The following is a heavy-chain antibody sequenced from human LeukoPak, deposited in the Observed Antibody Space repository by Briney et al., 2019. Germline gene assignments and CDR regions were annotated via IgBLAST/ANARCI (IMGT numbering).Heavy chain of an antibody. CDR3: ARITAAGLRLFDY. CDR2: ISAYNDNT. D-gene: IGHD6-13*01. Sequence: ASVKLSCKASGYTFTSYGISCVRHAPGQGLEWMGWISAYNDNTNYAQKLQGRVTMTTDTSTSTAYMELRSLRSDDTAVYYCARITAAGLRLFDYWGQGTLVTVSS. V-gene: IGHV1-18*01. CDR1: GYTFTSYG. J-gene: IGHJ4*02.